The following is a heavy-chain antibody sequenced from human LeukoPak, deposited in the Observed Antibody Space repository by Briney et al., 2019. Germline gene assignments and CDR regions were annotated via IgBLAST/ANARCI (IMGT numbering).Heavy chain of an antibody. Sequence: KPSETLSLTCAVSGGSISSGGYSWSWIRQPPGKGLEWIGYIYHSGSTYYNPSLKSRVTISVDRSKNQFSLKLSSVTAADTAVYYCARRNYYDSSGYYLASSYYFDYWGQGTLVTVSS. V-gene: IGHV4-30-2*01. J-gene: IGHJ4*02. CDR1: GGSISSGGYS. CDR3: ARRNYYDSSGYYLASSYYFDY. D-gene: IGHD3-22*01. CDR2: IYHSGST.